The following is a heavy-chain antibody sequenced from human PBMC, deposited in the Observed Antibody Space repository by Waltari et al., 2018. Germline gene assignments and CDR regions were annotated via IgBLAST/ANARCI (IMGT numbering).Heavy chain of an antibody. V-gene: IGHV3-74*01. CDR1: GFTFGAYW. CDR2: INIDGGYI. D-gene: IGHD5-18*01. J-gene: IGHJ4*02. CDR3: ARKGGRGYPYGPFYYDH. Sequence: EVQLVESGGGLVQPGGSLSLSCAAPGFTFGAYWMHWVRQPPGKGLEWVSRINIDGGYISYTDSVKGRFTISRDNAKNTLFLQLNSLRAEDTAVYYCARKGGRGYPYGPFYYDHWGQGTLVTVSP.